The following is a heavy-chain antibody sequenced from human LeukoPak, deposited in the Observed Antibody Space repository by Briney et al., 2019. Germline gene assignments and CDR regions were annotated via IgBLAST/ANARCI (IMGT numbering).Heavy chain of an antibody. D-gene: IGHD3-3*01. CDR2: ISGRVGST. V-gene: IGHV3-23*01. CDR1: GFTFSSYA. J-gene: IGHJ4*02. CDR3: AKGIFGVVITLDY. Sequence: GGSLRLSCAASGFTFSSYAMSWVRQAPGKGLEWVSAISGRVGSTYYADSVKGRFTISRDNSKNTLYLQMNSLRAEDTAVYYCAKGIFGVVITLDYWGQGTLVTVSS.